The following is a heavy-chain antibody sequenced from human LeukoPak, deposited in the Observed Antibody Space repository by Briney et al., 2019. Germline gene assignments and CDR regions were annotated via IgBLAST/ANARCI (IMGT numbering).Heavy chain of an antibody. J-gene: IGHJ4*02. CDR1: GGSISSGGYY. CDR3: ARGWYYYDSSGYLCFDY. V-gene: IGHV4-31*03. CDR2: IYYSGST. D-gene: IGHD3-22*01. Sequence: PSQTLSLTCTVSGGSISSGGYYWSWIRQHPGKGLEWIGYIYYSGSTYYNPSLKSRVTISVDTSKNQFSLKLSSVTAADTAVYYCARGWYYYDSSGYLCFDYWGQGTLVTVSS.